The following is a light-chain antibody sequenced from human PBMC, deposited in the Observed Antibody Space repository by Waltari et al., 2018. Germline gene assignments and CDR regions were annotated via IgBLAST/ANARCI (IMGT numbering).Light chain of an antibody. V-gene: IGKV1-6*01. CDR3: LQDYNYPWT. CDR2: AGS. CDR1: QGIRSD. J-gene: IGKJ1*01. Sequence: AIQMTQFPSSLSASIGDRVTITCRASQGIRSDLTWYQHKPGKAPKLLIYAGSSLQSGVPSRFSGSGSGTDFTLTISNLQPEDFATYYCLQDYNYPWTFGQGTKVEIK.